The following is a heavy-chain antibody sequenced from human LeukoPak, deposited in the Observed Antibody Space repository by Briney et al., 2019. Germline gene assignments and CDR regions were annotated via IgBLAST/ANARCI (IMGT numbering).Heavy chain of an antibody. J-gene: IGHJ5*02. D-gene: IGHD1-20*01. CDR2: INHSGST. Sequence: GSLRLSCAASGFTFSSYWMSWIRQPPGKGLEWIGEINHSGSTNCNPSLKSRVTISVDTSKNQFSLKLSSVTAADTAVYYCARGIITGTNWFDPWGQGTLVTVSS. CDR1: GFTFSSYW. CDR3: ARGIITGTNWFDP. V-gene: IGHV4-34*01.